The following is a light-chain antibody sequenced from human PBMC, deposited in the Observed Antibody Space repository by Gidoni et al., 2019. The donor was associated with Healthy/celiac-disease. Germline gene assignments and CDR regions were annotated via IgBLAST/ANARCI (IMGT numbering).Light chain of an antibody. CDR3: QVWDSSTVV. Sequence: SYELTQPLSASVALGQTARITCGGNNIGSKNVHWYQQKPGQAPVLVTYRDSNRPSGIPERFSGSNSGNTATLTISRAQAGDEADYYCQVWDSSTVVFGGGTKLTVL. J-gene: IGLJ2*01. CDR1: NIGSKN. CDR2: RDS. V-gene: IGLV3-9*01.